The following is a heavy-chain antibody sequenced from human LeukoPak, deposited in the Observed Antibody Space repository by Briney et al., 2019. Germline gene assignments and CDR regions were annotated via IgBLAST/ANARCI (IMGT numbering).Heavy chain of an antibody. J-gene: IGHJ4*02. V-gene: IGHV4-39*07. D-gene: IGHD3-22*01. CDR1: SGSISSRSYY. Sequence: SETLSLTCTVFSGSISSRSYYWGWIRQPPGKGLEWIGSLYYSGSTYYNPSLKSRVTISLDTSKNQFSLKLSSVTAADTAVYYCAKIRGDYYDSSGYYYFDYWGQGTLVTVSS. CDR2: LYYSGST. CDR3: AKIRGDYYDSSGYYYFDY.